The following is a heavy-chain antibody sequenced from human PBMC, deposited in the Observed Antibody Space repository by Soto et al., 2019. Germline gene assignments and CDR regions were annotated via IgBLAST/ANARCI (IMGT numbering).Heavy chain of an antibody. J-gene: IGHJ4*02. CDR3: ALRLGDPGRLYFDY. D-gene: IGHD3-16*01. V-gene: IGHV4-31*03. Sequence: QVQLQESGPGLVKPSQTLSLTCTFSGGSISSGGYYWSWIRQHPGNGLEWIGYIYYSGSTYYNPSPESRVTISVDTSKNQCSLKLSSVTAADTAVYYCALRLGDPGRLYFDYWGQGTLVTVSS. CDR1: GGSISSGGYY. CDR2: IYYSGST.